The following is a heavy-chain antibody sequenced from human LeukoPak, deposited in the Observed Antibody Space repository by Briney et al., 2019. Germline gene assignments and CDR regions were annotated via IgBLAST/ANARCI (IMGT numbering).Heavy chain of an antibody. D-gene: IGHD3-9*01. CDR1: GFTFSTYW. CDR2: INTDGSST. CDR3: AKDDILTGYRFQH. Sequence: GGSLRLSCAASGFTFSTYWMHWVRQAPGKGLMWVSRINTDGSSTSYADSVKGRFTISRDNAKNTLYLQMNSLRAEDTAVYYCAKDDILTGYRFQHWGQGTLVTVSP. J-gene: IGHJ1*01. V-gene: IGHV3-74*01.